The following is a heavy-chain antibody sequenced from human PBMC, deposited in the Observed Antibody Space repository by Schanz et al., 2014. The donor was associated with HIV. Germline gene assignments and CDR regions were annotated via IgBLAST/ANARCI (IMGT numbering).Heavy chain of an antibody. CDR1: ADIFTINF. V-gene: IGHV1-46*01. CDR3: ASSAVAHYYGMDV. D-gene: IGHD6-19*01. Sequence: QVQLVQSGAEVKKPGASVRISCKASADIFTINFMHWVRQAPGQGLEWMGIITPSGSRPSYAQKFQGRVTMTRDTSTSTVYMEMSSLRSEDTAVYYCASSAVAHYYGMDVWGQGTTVTVSS. J-gene: IGHJ6*02. CDR2: ITPSGSRP.